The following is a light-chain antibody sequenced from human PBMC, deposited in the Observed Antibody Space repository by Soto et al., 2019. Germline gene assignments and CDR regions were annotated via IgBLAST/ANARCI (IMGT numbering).Light chain of an antibody. CDR2: EVS. CDR3: SSYTGSSTLL. Sequence: QSALTQPASVSGSPGQSITISCTGTSRDVGGYNYVSWYHQHPGKAPKLMIYEVSNRPSGVSNRFSGSKSGKTAFLTISGLQAEDEGDYYCSSYTGSSTLLFGGGTKLTVL. CDR1: SRDVGGYNY. J-gene: IGLJ2*01. V-gene: IGLV2-14*01.